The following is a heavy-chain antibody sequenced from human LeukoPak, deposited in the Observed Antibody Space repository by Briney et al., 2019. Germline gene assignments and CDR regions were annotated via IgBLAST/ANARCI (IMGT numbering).Heavy chain of an antibody. CDR1: GGSISSSNW. V-gene: IGHV4-4*02. Sequence: SETLSLTCAVSGGSISSSNWWSWVRQPPGKGLEWIGEIYHSGSTNYNPSLKSRVTISVDKSNNQFSLKLTSVTAADTAVYYCARNYYGSGTYPFDYWGQGTLVTVSS. D-gene: IGHD3-10*01. CDR2: IYHSGST. J-gene: IGHJ4*02. CDR3: ARNYYGSGTYPFDY.